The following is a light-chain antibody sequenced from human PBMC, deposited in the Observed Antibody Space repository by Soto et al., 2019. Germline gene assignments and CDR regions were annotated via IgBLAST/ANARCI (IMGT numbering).Light chain of an antibody. J-gene: IGKJ1*01. CDR1: QSISSL. CDR3: QQYNSLWT. CDR2: KAS. V-gene: IGKV1-5*03. Sequence: DIQMTQSPSTLSASVGDRVTITCRASQSISSLLAWYQQKPGKAPKLLIYKASSLESGDPSRFSGSRSGTEFTLTISSLQPDDFATYYCQQYNSLWTFGQGPKVEIK.